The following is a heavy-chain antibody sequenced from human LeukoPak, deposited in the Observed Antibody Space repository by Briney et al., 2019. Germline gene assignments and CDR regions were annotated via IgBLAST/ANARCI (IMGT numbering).Heavy chain of an antibody. CDR2: INHSGST. V-gene: IGHV4-34*01. Sequence: SETLSLTCAVYGGSFSGNYWSWLRQPPGKGLEWIGEINHSGSTNYNPSLKSRVTISVDTSKNRFSLKLNSVTAADTAVYYCAKARFGSSPTWDVWGKGTTVTVSS. CDR1: GGSFSGNY. J-gene: IGHJ6*04. D-gene: IGHD2-15*01. CDR3: AKARFGSSPTWDV.